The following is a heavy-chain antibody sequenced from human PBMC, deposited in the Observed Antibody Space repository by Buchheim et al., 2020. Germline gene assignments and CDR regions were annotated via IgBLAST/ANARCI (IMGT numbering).Heavy chain of an antibody. D-gene: IGHD3-22*01. Sequence: QVQLVESGGGVVQPGRSLRLSCAASGFTFSSYGMHWVRQAPGKGLEWVAVISYDGSNKYYADFVKGRFTISRDNSKNTWYLQMNSLRAEDTAVYYCAKDSYDSSGYYWGYFDYWGQGTL. J-gene: IGHJ4*02. CDR3: AKDSYDSSGYYWGYFDY. V-gene: IGHV3-30*18. CDR2: ISYDGSNK. CDR1: GFTFSSYG.